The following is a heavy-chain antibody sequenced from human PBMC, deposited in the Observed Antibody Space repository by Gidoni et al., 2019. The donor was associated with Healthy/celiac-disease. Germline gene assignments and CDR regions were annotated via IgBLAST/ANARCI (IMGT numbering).Heavy chain of an antibody. CDR1: GSTFTSYY. V-gene: IGHV1-46*03. D-gene: IGHD3-10*01. CDR3: ARGDYGGAPMDV. Sequence: QLQLVQSGAEVKKPGASVKVSCKASGSTFTSYYMHWVRQAPGQGLEWMGITNPRCGSTSYAQKFQGRVTMTRETSTSTVYMELSSLRSEDTAVYYCARGDYGGAPMDVWGQGTTVTVSS. J-gene: IGHJ6*02. CDR2: TNPRCGST.